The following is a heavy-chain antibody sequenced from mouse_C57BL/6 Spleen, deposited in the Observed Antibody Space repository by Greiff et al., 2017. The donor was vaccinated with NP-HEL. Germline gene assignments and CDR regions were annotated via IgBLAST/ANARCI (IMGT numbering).Heavy chain of an antibody. CDR1: GYSITSGYY. CDR3: AREAYDEGSY. CDR2: ISYDGSN. V-gene: IGHV3-6*01. J-gene: IGHJ3*01. D-gene: IGHD2-3*01. Sequence: EVQLQESGPGLVKPSQSLSLTCSVTGYSITSGYYWNWIRQFPGNKLEWMGYISYDGSNNYNPSLKNRISITRDTSKNQFFLKLNSVTTEDTATYYCAREAYDEGSYWGQGTLVTVSA.